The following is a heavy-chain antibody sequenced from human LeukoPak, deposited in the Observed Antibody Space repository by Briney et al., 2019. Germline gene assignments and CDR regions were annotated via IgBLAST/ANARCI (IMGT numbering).Heavy chain of an antibody. CDR2: ISSSSSYI. V-gene: IGHV3-21*01. D-gene: IGHD1-26*01. CDR1: GFTVSSNE. Sequence: GGSLRLSCAASGFTVSSNEMSWVRQAPGKGLEWVSSISSSSSYIYYADSVKGRFTISKDNAKNSLYLQMNSLRAEDTAVYYCASLGGSYSYKYWGQGTLVTVSS. CDR3: ASLGGSYSYKY. J-gene: IGHJ4*02.